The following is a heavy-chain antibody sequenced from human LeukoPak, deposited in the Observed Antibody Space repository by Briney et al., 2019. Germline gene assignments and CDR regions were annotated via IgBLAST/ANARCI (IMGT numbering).Heavy chain of an antibody. V-gene: IGHV3-23*01. CDR3: AKDLSSGYPYYFDY. J-gene: IGHJ4*02. CDR1: GFTFSSYA. CDR2: ISASGGTT. Sequence: PGGSLRLSCAASGFTFSSYAMSWVRQAPGKGLEWLSAISASGGTTYYADSVKGRFTISRDNSKNTLYLQMNSLRAEDTAVYYCAKDLSSGYPYYFDYWGQGTLVTVSS. D-gene: IGHD3-22*01.